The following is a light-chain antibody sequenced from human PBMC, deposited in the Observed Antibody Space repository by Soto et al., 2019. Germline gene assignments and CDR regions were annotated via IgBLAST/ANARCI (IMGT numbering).Light chain of an antibody. CDR3: QTWGTGFQF. CDR2: EVT. Sequence: QSALTQPASVSGSPGQSITISCTGTSSDVGFYDRVSWIQQHPGRTPKLMIYEVTNRPSGVSSRFSGSKSGNTASLTISGLQAEDEADYYCQTWGTGFQFFGGGTKVTVL. V-gene: IGLV2-14*01. J-gene: IGLJ2*01. CDR1: SSDVGFYDR.